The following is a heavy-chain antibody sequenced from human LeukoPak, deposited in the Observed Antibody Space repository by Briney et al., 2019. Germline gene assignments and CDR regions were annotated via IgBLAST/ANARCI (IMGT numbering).Heavy chain of an antibody. J-gene: IGHJ5*02. CDR2: INPNSGGT. Sequence: GASVKVSCKASGYTFTGYYMHWVRQAPGQGLEWMGWINPNSGGTNYAQTFQGRVTMTRDTSNSTAYMELSGLRSDDTAVCYCARANMVRGVGLFFDRNWFDPWGQGTLVTVSS. D-gene: IGHD3-10*01. CDR1: GYTFTGYY. V-gene: IGHV1-2*02. CDR3: ARANMVRGVGLFFDRNWFDP.